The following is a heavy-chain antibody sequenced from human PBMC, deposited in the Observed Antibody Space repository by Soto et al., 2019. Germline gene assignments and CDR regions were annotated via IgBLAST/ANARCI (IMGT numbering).Heavy chain of an antibody. J-gene: IGHJ5*01. CDR2: VYYRGSI. V-gene: IGHV4-30-4*01. CDR3: ARVTFTPNWFDS. CDR1: GDSIASPDYY. D-gene: IGHD3-16*01. Sequence: SETLSLTTTVSGDSIASPDYYWSWIRQAPGKGLELIGYVYYRGSIYYTPSFESRVSISIDTSNNQFSLKLTSVTVADSAMYFCARVTFTPNWFDSWGQGILVTVSS.